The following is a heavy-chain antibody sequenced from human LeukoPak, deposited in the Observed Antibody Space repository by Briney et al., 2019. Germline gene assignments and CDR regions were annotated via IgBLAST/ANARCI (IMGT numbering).Heavy chain of an antibody. CDR3: ARHRSSGWYRY. J-gene: IGHJ4*02. CDR1: GGSFSGYY. Sequence: SETLSLTCAVYGGSFSGYYWSWIRQPPGKGLEWIGEINHSGSTNYNPSLKSRVTISVDTSKNQFSLKLSSVTAADTAVCYCARHRSSGWYRYWGQGTLVTVSS. CDR2: INHSGST. V-gene: IGHV4-34*01. D-gene: IGHD6-19*01.